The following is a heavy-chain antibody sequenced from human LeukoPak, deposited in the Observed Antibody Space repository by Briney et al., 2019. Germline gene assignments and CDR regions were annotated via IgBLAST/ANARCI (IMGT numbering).Heavy chain of an antibody. CDR2: IYYSGST. D-gene: IGHD3-22*01. CDR3: AREYYYDSSGYYPPHAFDI. V-gene: IGHV4-59*01. CDR1: GGSISTYY. J-gene: IGHJ3*02. Sequence: SETLSLTCTVSGGSISTYYWSWIRQPPGKALEWIGYIYYSGSTNYNPSLTSRVTISVDTSKKQFSLKLSSVTAADTAVYYCAREYYYDSSGYYPPHAFDIWGQGTMVTVSS.